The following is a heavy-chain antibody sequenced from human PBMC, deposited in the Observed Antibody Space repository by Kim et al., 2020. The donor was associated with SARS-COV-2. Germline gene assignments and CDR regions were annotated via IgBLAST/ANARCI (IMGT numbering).Heavy chain of an antibody. CDR3: ARRRGSGSYSIDY. V-gene: IGHV4-34*01. D-gene: IGHD3-10*01. Sequence: TPSLKSRVTISVDTSKNQFALKLSSGTAADTAVYYCARRRGSGSYSIDYWGQGTLVTVSS. J-gene: IGHJ4*02.